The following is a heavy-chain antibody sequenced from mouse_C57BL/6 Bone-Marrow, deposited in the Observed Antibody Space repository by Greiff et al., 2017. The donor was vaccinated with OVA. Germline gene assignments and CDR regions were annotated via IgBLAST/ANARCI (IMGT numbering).Heavy chain of an antibody. V-gene: IGHV1-69*01. CDR1: GYTFTSYW. CDR3: ARRDYYGSSYAWFAY. D-gene: IGHD1-1*01. CDR2: IDPSDSYT. Sequence: QVQLQQPGAELVMPGASVKLSCKASGYTFTSYWMHWVKQRPGQGLEWIGEIDPSDSYTNYNQKFKGKSTLTVDKSSSTAYMQLSSLTSEDSAVYYRARRDYYGSSYAWFAYWGQGTLVTVSA. J-gene: IGHJ3*01.